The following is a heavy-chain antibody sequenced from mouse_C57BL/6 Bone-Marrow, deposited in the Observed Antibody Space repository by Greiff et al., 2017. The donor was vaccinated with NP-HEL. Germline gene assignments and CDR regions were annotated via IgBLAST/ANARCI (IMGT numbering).Heavy chain of an antibody. D-gene: IGHD1-1*01. CDR3: ARENYGWYFDV. CDR1: GYTFTDYY. V-gene: IGHV1-26*01. CDR2: INPNNGGT. Sequence: VQLQQSGPELVKPGASVKISCKASGYTFTDYYMNRVKQSHGKSLEWIGDINPNNGGTSYNQKFKGKATLTVDKSSSTAYMELRSLTSEDSAVYYCARENYGWYFDVWGTGTTVTVSS. J-gene: IGHJ1*03.